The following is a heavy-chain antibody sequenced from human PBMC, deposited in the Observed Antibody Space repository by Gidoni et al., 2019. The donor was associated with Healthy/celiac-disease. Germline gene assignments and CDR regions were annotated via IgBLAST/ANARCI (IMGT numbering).Heavy chain of an antibody. D-gene: IGHD4-17*01. J-gene: IGHJ6*02. Sequence: EVQLGEAGGGLVKPGRSLRLPLTVPGFTFGAYAMSWFRQAPGKGLEWVGFIRSKAYGGTTEYAASVKGRFTISRDDSKSIAYLQMNSLKTEDTAVYYCNDGPTTVTTRGMDVWGQGTTVTVSS. CDR1: GFTFGAYA. CDR3: NDGPTTVTTRGMDV. V-gene: IGHV3-49*05. CDR2: IRSKAYGGTT.